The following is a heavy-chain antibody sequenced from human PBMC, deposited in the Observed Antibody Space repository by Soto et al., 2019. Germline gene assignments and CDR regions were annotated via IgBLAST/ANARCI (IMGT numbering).Heavy chain of an antibody. D-gene: IGHD1-7*01. J-gene: IGHJ4*02. CDR2: ISYDGSNQ. CDR1: GFTFSDFE. Sequence: QVQLVESGGGVVQPGRSLRLSCSASGFTFSDFEMYWIRQAPGKGLDWVSFISYDGSNQYYAGSVKGRFTISRDNSKNTLFLLMSSLRPEATAVYFCARRTGTAPRFDFWGQGTLVTVSS. CDR3: ARRTGTAPRFDF. V-gene: IGHV3-30-3*01.